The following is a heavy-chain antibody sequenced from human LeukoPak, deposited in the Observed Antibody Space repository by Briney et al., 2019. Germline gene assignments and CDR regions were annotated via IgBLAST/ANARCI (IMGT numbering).Heavy chain of an antibody. CDR3: ARARYSSSWYNDY. D-gene: IGHD6-13*01. J-gene: IGHJ4*02. Sequence: SETLSLTCAVYGGSFSGYYWSWIRQPPGKGLEWIGEINHSGSTNYNPSLKSRVTISVDTSKNQFSLKLSSVTAADTAVYYCARARYSSSWYNDYWGQGTLATVSS. CDR2: INHSGST. V-gene: IGHV4-34*01. CDR1: GGSFSGYY.